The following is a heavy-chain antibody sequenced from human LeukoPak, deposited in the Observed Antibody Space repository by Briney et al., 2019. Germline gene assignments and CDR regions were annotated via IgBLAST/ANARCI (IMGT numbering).Heavy chain of an antibody. Sequence: APVKVSCKVSGYTLTELSMHWVRQAPGKGLEWMGGFDPEDGETIYAQKFQGRVTMTEDTSTDTAYMELSSLTSEDTAVYYCATRRERYEGFLFYFDYWGQGTLVTVSS. CDR3: ATRRERYEGFLFYFDY. D-gene: IGHD5-12*01. J-gene: IGHJ4*02. V-gene: IGHV1-24*01. CDR1: GYTLTELS. CDR2: FDPEDGET.